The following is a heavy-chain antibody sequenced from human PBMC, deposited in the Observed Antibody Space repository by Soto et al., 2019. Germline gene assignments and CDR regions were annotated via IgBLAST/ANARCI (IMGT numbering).Heavy chain of an antibody. CDR1: GGSFSGYY. Sequence: QVQLQQWGAGLLKPSETLSLTCAVYGGSFSGYYWSWIRQPPGKGLEWIGEINHSGSTNYNPSLKRRVTISVDTAKNQFSLKLSSVTAADTAVYYCAREGLYNAFDIWGQGTMVTVSS. CDR2: INHSGST. D-gene: IGHD2-2*02. V-gene: IGHV4-34*01. J-gene: IGHJ3*02. CDR3: AREGLYNAFDI.